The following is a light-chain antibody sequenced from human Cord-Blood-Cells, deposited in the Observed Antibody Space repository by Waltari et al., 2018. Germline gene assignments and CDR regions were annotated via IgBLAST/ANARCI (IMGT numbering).Light chain of an antibody. CDR1: QSVSRN. CDR3: QQYNNWPPLT. CDR2: GAS. J-gene: IGKJ4*01. V-gene: IGKV3-15*01. Sequence: EIVMTQSPATLSVSQWERATLPCRASQSVSRNLTWYQRKPGQAPRLLIYGASTRATGIPARFSGNGSGTEFTLTISSLQSEDFAVYYCQQYNNWPPLTFGGGTKVEIK.